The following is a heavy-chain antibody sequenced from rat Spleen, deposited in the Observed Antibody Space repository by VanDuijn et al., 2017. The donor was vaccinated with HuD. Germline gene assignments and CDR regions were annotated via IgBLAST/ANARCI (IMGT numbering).Heavy chain of an antibody. J-gene: IGHJ3*01. CDR1: GLTFSDYY. V-gene: IGHV5-25*01. CDR2: ISTGGGNT. CDR3: VRHALMYTTDSFTY. Sequence: EVKLVESGGGLVRPGRSMKVSCAVSGLTFSDYYMAWVRQAPTKGLEWVASISTGGGNTYYRDSVKGRFTISRDNAKNTLYLQMDSLRSEDTATYYCVRHALMYTTDSFTYWGQGTLVTVSS. D-gene: IGHD1-6*01.